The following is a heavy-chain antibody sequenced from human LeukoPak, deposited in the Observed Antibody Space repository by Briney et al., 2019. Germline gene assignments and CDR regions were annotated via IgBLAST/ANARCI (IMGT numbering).Heavy chain of an antibody. CDR1: GVSINSHY. Sequence: SETLSLTCTVSGVSINSHYLNWIRQPPGKGLEWIGYIYGSGRTNYNPSLKSRVTISVDTSKNQFSLKLSSVTAADTAVYYCATNSGYDGFNYWGQGTLVTVSS. CDR3: ATNSGYDGFNY. J-gene: IGHJ4*02. D-gene: IGHD5-12*01. CDR2: IYGSGRT. V-gene: IGHV4-4*08.